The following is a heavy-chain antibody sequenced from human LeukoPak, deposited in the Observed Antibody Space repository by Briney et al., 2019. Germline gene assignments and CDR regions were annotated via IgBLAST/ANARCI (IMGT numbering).Heavy chain of an antibody. CDR1: GYTFTSYG. CDR3: AKDRGELPNTRAVDF. Sequence: ASVKVSCKASGYTFTSYGISWVRQAPGQGLEWTGWISAYNGNTNYAQKLQGRVTMTTDTSTSTAYKELRSLRSDDTAVYYCAKDRGELPNTRAVDFWGQGTLVTVSS. J-gene: IGHJ4*02. D-gene: IGHD1-26*01. V-gene: IGHV1-18*01. CDR2: ISAYNGNT.